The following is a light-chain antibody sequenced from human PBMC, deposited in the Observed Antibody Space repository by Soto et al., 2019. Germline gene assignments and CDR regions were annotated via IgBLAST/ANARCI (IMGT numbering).Light chain of an antibody. CDR2: AAS. CDR3: QQYNNWPLT. J-gene: IGKJ3*01. V-gene: IGKV3-15*01. CDR1: QSISIN. Sequence: EVVMTQSPATLSVSPGERATLSCRASQSISINLAWYHQKPGQPPRLLLYAASTRATGIPARFSGSGSGTEFTLTISGLQSEDFALYYCQQYNNWPLTFGPGTKVD.